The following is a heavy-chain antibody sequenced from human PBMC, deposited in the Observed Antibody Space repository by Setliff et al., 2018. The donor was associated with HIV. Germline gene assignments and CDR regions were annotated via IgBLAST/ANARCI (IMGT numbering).Heavy chain of an antibody. CDR2: INHSGST. V-gene: IGHV4-34*01. D-gene: IGHD3-22*01. CDR1: GESFSGYY. J-gene: IGHJ6*03. CDR3: ARGFSGHYSFTGYMDV. Sequence: SETLSLTCAVYGESFSGYYWNWIRQPPGKGLEWIGEINHSGSTKYNPSLKSRVTISVDASKKQFSLKLSSVTATDTAVYYCARGFSGHYSFTGYMDVWGKGTTVTVSS.